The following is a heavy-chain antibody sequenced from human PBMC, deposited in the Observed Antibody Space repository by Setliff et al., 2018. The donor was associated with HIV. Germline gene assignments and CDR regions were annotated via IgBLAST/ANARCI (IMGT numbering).Heavy chain of an antibody. CDR1: ELTFSNYA. Sequence: PGGSLRLSCAASELTFSNYAMTWVRQAPGKGLEWVSSLSGSGGSTYYADSVKGRFTISRDNSKNTLYLQMNSLKTEDTAVYYCTTEDPWLRFGHWGQGTLVTVSS. CDR2: LSGSGGST. V-gene: IGHV3-23*01. CDR3: TTEDPWLRFGH. D-gene: IGHD5-12*01. J-gene: IGHJ5*02.